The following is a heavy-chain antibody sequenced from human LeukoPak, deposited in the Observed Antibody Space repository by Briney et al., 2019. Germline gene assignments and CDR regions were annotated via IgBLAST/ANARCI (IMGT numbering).Heavy chain of an antibody. CDR2: IYYSGST. D-gene: IGHD2-15*01. CDR3: ARARGCSGGSCSNWFDP. CDR1: GGSISSYY. J-gene: IGHJ5*02. Sequence: SETLSLTCTVSGGSISSYYWSWIRQPPGKGLEWIGYIYYSGSTSYNPSLKSRVTMSVDTSKNQFSLKLSSVTAADTAVYYCARARGCSGGSCSNWFDPWGQGTLVTVSS. V-gene: IGHV4-59*08.